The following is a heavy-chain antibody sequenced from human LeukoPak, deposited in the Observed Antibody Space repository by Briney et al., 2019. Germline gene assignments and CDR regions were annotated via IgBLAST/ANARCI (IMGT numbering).Heavy chain of an antibody. Sequence: ASVKVSCKASGYTFTSYYMHGVRQAPGQGLEWMGIINPSGGSTSYAQKFQGRVTMTRDTSTSTVYMELSSLRSEDTAVYYCARDDIDYGSGSYMDYWGQGTLVTVSS. V-gene: IGHV1-46*03. J-gene: IGHJ4*02. CDR2: INPSGGST. D-gene: IGHD3-10*01. CDR1: GYTFTSYY. CDR3: ARDDIDYGSGSYMDY.